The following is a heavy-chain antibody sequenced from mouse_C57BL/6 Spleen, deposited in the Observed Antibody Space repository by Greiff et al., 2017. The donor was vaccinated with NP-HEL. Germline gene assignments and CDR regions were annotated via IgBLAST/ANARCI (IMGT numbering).Heavy chain of an antibody. CDR1: GYTFTSYW. CDR2: IDPSDSYT. J-gene: IGHJ2*01. CDR3: ARSYYYGSSWYYFDY. D-gene: IGHD1-1*01. Sequence: VQLQQSGAELVMPGASVKLSCKASGYTFTSYWMHWVKQRPGQGLEWIGEIDPSDSYTNYNQKFKGKSTLTVDKSSSTAYMQLSSLTSEDSAVYYCARSYYYGSSWYYFDYWGQGTTLTVSS. V-gene: IGHV1-69*01.